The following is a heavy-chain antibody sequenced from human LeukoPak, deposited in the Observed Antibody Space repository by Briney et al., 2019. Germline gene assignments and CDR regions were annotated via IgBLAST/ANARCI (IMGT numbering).Heavy chain of an antibody. D-gene: IGHD6-13*01. CDR1: GFTFSRYG. J-gene: IGHJ4*02. CDR3: AKGEIGIAAADLFDY. V-gene: IGHV3-30*02. Sequence: GGSLRLSCAASGFTFSRYGMHWVRQAPGKGLAWVAFIRYDGSNKYYADSVKGRFTISRDNSKNTLYLQMNSLRAEDTAVYYCAKGEIGIAAADLFDYWGQGTLVTVSS. CDR2: IRYDGSNK.